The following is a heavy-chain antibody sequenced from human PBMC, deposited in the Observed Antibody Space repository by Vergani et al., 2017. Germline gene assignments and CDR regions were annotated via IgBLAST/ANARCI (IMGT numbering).Heavy chain of an antibody. D-gene: IGHD6-13*01. CDR2: IYYSGST. J-gene: IGHJ1*01. Sequence: QVQLQESGPGLVKPSETLSLTCTVSGGSISSYYWSWIRQPPGKGLEWIGYIYYSGSTNYNPSLKSRVTISVDTSKNQFSLKRSSVTAADTAVYYCARSSSWYGEYFQHWGQGTLVTVSS. CDR3: ARSSSWYGEYFQH. CDR1: GGSISSYY. V-gene: IGHV4-59*08.